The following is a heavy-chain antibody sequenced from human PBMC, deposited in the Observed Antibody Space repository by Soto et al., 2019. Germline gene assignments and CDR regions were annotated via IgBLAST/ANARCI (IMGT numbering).Heavy chain of an antibody. CDR3: ARAIRNQLLSDY. CDR1: GYTFTNYD. V-gene: IGHV1-8*01. D-gene: IGHD1-26*01. CDR2: MNPDSANT. J-gene: IGHJ4*02. Sequence: QVQLVQSGAEVKQPGASVKVSCRTSGYTFTNYDISWVRQATGQGLEWMGWMNPDSANTGYAQKFQGRVTMTRDTSISPAYMELNSLTSEDTAVYYCARAIRNQLLSDYWGQGTLVTVSS.